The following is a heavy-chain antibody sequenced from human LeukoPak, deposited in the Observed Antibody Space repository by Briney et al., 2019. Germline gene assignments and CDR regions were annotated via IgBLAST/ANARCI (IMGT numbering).Heavy chain of an antibody. Sequence: PSETLSLTCAVYGGSFSGYYWSWIRQPPGKGLEWIGEINHSGSTNYNPSLKSRVTISVDTSKNQFSLKLSSVTAADTAVYYCASFPSGSGIFDYWGQGTLVTVSS. CDR1: GGSFSGYY. V-gene: IGHV4-34*01. J-gene: IGHJ4*02. CDR2: INHSGST. CDR3: ASFPSGSGIFDY. D-gene: IGHD3-10*01.